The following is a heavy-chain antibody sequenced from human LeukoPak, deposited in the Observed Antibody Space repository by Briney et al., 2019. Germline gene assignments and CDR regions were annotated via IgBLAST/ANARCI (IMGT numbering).Heavy chain of an antibody. J-gene: IGHJ3*02. Sequence: GGSLRLSCTASGCTFGDYAMSWFRQAPGKGLEWVGFIRSKAYGGTTEYAASVKGRFTISRDDSKSIAYLQMNSLKTEDTAVYYCTRADIVGGSAFDIWGQGTMVTVSS. CDR1: GCTFGDYA. CDR2: IRSKAYGGTT. CDR3: TRADIVGGSAFDI. D-gene: IGHD1-26*01. V-gene: IGHV3-49*03.